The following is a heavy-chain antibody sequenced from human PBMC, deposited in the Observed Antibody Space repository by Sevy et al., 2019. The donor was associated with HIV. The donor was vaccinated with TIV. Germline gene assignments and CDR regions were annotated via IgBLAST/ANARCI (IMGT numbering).Heavy chain of an antibody. D-gene: IGHD2-2*01. Sequence: GGSLRLSCAASGFTFSGYAMSWVRQAPGKGLEWVSAINGKGRSTHYADSVEGRLTISRDNSKNTLYLQMNSLRAEDTAVYYCAKTINSGGGVVPAANYYYYGMDVWGQGTTVTVSS. CDR1: GFTFSGYA. V-gene: IGHV3-23*01. CDR3: AKTINSGGGVVPAANYYYYGMDV. CDR2: INGKGRST. J-gene: IGHJ6*02.